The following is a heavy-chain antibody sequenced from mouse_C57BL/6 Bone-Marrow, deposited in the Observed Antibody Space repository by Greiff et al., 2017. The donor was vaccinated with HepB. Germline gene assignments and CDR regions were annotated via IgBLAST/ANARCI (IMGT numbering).Heavy chain of an antibody. Sequence: EVKLMESEGGLVQPGSSMKLSCTASGFTFSDYYMAWVRQVPEKGLEWVANINYDGSSTYYLDSLKSRFIISRDNAKNILYLQMSSLKSEDTATYYCAREGGVTMVTTGYFDVWGTGTTVTVSS. CDR2: INYDGSST. J-gene: IGHJ1*03. CDR1: GFTFSDYY. V-gene: IGHV5-16*01. D-gene: IGHD2-2*01. CDR3: AREGGVTMVTTGYFDV.